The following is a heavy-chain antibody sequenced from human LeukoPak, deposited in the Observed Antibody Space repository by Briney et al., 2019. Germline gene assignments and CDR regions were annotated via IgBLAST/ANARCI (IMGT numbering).Heavy chain of an antibody. D-gene: IGHD6-13*01. Sequence: SGGSLRLSCAASGFTFSDYYMSWIRQAPGKGLEWVSYISTSGSTIYYADSVKGRFTISRDNAKNSLYLQMNSLRAEDTAVYYCAGGGVGIAAAGTFDYWGQGTLVTVSS. CDR1: GFTFSDYY. J-gene: IGHJ4*02. V-gene: IGHV3-11*04. CDR3: AGGGVGIAAAGTFDY. CDR2: ISTSGSTI.